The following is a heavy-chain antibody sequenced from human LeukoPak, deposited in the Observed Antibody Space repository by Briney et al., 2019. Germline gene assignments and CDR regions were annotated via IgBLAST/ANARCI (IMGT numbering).Heavy chain of an antibody. CDR3: ARPHYDFWSGYLV. CDR1: GGSFSGYY. D-gene: IGHD3-3*01. J-gene: IGHJ6*02. V-gene: IGHV4-34*01. CDR2: INHSGST. Sequence: SETLSLTCAVYGGSFSGYYWSWIRQPPGKGLEWIGEINHSGSTNYNPSLKSRVTISVDTSKNQFSLKLSSVTAADTAVYYCARPHYDFWSGYLVWGQGTTVTVSS.